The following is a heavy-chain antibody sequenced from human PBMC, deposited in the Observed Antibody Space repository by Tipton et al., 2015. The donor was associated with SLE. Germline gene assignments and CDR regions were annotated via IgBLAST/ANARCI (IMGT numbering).Heavy chain of an antibody. CDR3: ARGVAYYYDSGAFDI. Sequence: LRLSCTVSGDSISSGSYYWSWIRQPAGKGLEWIGRIFSKGSTNSNLSLKSRVTISADTSKNQLSLKLTSVTAADTAVYYCARGVAYYYDSGAFDIWGQGTMVTVSS. J-gene: IGHJ3*02. CDR1: GDSISSGSYY. D-gene: IGHD3-22*01. V-gene: IGHV4-61*02. CDR2: IFSKGST.